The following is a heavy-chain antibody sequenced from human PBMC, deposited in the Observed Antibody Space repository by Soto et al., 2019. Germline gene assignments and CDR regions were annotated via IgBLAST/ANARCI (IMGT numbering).Heavy chain of an antibody. CDR1: GGSISSYY. D-gene: IGHD3-10*01. Sequence: QVQLQESGPGLVKPSETLSLTCTVSGGSISSYYWSWIRQPPGQGLEWIGFIYNSGSTNYNPSLKRRVTISMDPSGNQFSLILSSVTAADTAVYYCARAPYGSGTKPYYFDYWGQGTLVTVSS. CDR3: ARAPYGSGTKPYYFDY. J-gene: IGHJ4*02. CDR2: IYNSGST. V-gene: IGHV4-59*01.